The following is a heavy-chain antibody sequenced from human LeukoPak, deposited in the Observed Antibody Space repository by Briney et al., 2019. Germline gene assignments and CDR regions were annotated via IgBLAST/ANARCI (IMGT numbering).Heavy chain of an antibody. J-gene: IGHJ6*03. D-gene: IGHD2-15*01. CDR1: GGSISSYY. CDR3: ASCSGGSCRKTYYYYMDV. CDR2: IYTSGST. V-gene: IGHV4-4*07. Sequence: SETLSLTCTVSGGSISSYYWSWIRQPAGKGLEWIGRIYTSGSTNYNPSLKSRVTMSVDTSKNQFSLKLSSVTAADTAVYYCASCSGGSCRKTYYYYMDVWGKGTTVTVSS.